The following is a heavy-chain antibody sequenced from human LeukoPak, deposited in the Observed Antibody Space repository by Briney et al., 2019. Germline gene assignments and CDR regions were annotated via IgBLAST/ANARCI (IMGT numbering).Heavy chain of an antibody. Sequence: GGSLSLSCAASGFTFRSYWMSWVRQAPGKGLEWVANIKEDGSEKYYVDSVKGRFTISRDNPMDSVFLQMNSLRAEDTAVYYCARNNYYDISGYASPFDCWGQGTLVTVSS. CDR2: IKEDGSEK. V-gene: IGHV3-7*01. D-gene: IGHD3-22*01. J-gene: IGHJ4*02. CDR1: GFTFRSYW. CDR3: ARNNYYDISGYASPFDC.